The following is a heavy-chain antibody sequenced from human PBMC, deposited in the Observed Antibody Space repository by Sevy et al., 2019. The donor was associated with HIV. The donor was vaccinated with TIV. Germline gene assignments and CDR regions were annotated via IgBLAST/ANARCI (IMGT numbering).Heavy chain of an antibody. CDR1: GFTFSSYA. Sequence: GGSLRLSCAASGFTFSSYAMDWVRQAPRKGLEWVSGISGSGGSTYYADSVKGRFTISRDNSKNTLYLQMNSLRAEDTAVYYCAKDYYDSSGYYPMDAFDIWGQGTMVTVSS. J-gene: IGHJ3*02. D-gene: IGHD3-22*01. CDR3: AKDYYDSSGYYPMDAFDI. V-gene: IGHV3-23*01. CDR2: ISGSGGST.